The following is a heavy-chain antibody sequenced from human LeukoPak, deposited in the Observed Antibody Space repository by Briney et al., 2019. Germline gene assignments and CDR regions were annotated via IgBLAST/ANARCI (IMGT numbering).Heavy chain of an antibody. Sequence: GGSLRLSCADSGITFSTYGIHWVRQVPGKGLEWVAVISHDGSNYYYADSVKGRFTISRDNSKNTLYLQMNSLRTEDTAVYYCAKATGSSWFYFDDWGLGTLVTVSS. V-gene: IGHV3-30*18. J-gene: IGHJ4*02. CDR3: AKATGSSWFYFDD. CDR2: ISHDGSNY. CDR1: GITFSTYG. D-gene: IGHD6-13*01.